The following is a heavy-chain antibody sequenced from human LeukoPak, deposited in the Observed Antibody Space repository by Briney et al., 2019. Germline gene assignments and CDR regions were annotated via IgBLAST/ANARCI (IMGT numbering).Heavy chain of an antibody. Sequence: GGSLRLSCAASGFTFDDYAMHWVRQAPGKGLEWVSLISGDGGSTYYADSVKGRFTISRDNSINSLYLQMNSLRTEDTAFYYCAKDIWFAEFLYGMDVWGQGTTVTVSS. CDR1: GFTFDDYA. V-gene: IGHV3-43*02. J-gene: IGHJ6*02. CDR3: AKDIWFAEFLYGMDV. CDR2: ISGDGGST. D-gene: IGHD3-10*01.